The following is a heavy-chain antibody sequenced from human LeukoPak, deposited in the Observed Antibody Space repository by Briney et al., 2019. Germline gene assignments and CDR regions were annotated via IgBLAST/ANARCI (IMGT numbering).Heavy chain of an antibody. V-gene: IGHV4-59*08. CDR3: ARHGAGYSSSWYVSSSFGMDV. CDR1: GGSISRYY. J-gene: IGHJ6*02. Sequence: PSETLSLTCTVSGGSISRYYWSWIRQPPGKGLEWIGYIYYSGSTNYNPSLKSRVTISVDTSKNQFSLKLSSVTAADTAVYYCARHGAGYSSSWYVSSSFGMDVWGQGTTVTVSS. CDR2: IYYSGST. D-gene: IGHD6-13*01.